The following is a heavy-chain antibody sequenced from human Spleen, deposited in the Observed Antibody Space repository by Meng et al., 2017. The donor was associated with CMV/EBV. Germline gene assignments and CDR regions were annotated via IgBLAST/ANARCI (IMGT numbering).Heavy chain of an antibody. CDR1: GFIFASSE. Sequence: GGSLRLSCAASGFIFASSEMHWARQTPEKGLDWIGCISDSGRDIYYADSVRGRFIVSRDNDKNSLYLQMDNPRFEDTAVYYCVRGWPVDWGQGTLVTVSS. CDR2: ISDSGRDI. J-gene: IGHJ4*02. V-gene: IGHV3-48*03. CDR3: VRGWPVD.